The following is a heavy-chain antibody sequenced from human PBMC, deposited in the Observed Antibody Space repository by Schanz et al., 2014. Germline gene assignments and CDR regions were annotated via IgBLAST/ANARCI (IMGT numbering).Heavy chain of an antibody. V-gene: IGHV3-23*04. J-gene: IGHJ6*02. CDR3: ARDRAAGYYDSGMSYYYYGMDV. CDR2: ISGSGGDT. D-gene: IGHD3-10*01. CDR1: RFTISRNP. Sequence: VHLVESGGGVVQPGRSLRLSCTGSRFTISRNPIHWVRQAPGKGLERVSTISGSGGDTYPADSVKGRFTISRDNSNNTLYLQMKSLRAEDTAVYFCARDRAAGYYDSGMSYYYYGMDVWGQGTTVTVSS.